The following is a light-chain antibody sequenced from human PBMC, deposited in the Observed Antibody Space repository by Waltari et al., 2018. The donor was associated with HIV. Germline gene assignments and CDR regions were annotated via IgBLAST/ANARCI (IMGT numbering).Light chain of an antibody. Sequence: QSALTQPPSASGSPGQSVTISCTGTSSDVGGYNYVSWYQQHPGKAPKLMIYEVSKRPSGVPARFSGSKPGNTASLTVSGLQAEDEADYYCNSYAGSNNWVFGGGTKLTVL. V-gene: IGLV2-8*01. J-gene: IGLJ3*02. CDR2: EVS. CDR3: NSYAGSNNWV. CDR1: SSDVGGYNY.